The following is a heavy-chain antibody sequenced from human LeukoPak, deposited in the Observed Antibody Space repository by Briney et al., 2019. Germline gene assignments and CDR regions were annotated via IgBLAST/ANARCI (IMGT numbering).Heavy chain of an antibody. CDR2: IYYSGST. J-gene: IGHJ4*02. D-gene: IGHD6-19*01. Sequence: SETLSLTCTVSGGSVSSGDYYWSWIRQPPGKGLEWIGHIYYSGSTHYNPSLKSRVSISVDTSKNQFSLKLSSMTAADTAVYYCARVVAGLYYFDYWGQGTLVTVSS. CDR1: GGSVSSGDYY. CDR3: ARVVAGLYYFDY. V-gene: IGHV4-61*08.